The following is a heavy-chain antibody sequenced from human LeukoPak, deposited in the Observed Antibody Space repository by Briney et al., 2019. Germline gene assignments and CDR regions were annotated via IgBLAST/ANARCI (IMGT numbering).Heavy chain of an antibody. CDR1: GFTFSSYG. J-gene: IGHJ4*02. D-gene: IGHD3-9*01. Sequence: PGGSLGLSCAASGFTFSSYGMHWVRQAPGKGLEWVAVISYDGSNKYYADSVKGRFTISRDNSKNTLYLQMNSLRAEDTAVYYCAIPPTYYDILTGLGPFDYWGQGTLVTVSS. CDR2: ISYDGSNK. V-gene: IGHV3-30*03. CDR3: AIPPTYYDILTGLGPFDY.